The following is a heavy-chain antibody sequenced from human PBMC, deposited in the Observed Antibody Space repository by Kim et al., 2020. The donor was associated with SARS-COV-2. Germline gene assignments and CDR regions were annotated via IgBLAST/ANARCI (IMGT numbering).Heavy chain of an antibody. J-gene: IGHJ4*02. CDR3: AKGGRPGALDY. Sequence: GGSLRLSCAASGFTFSAYWMHWVRQAPGKGLVWVSQMNSAWSSTGYADSVKGRFTISRDNAKNTLYLQMNSLSAEDTAMYYCAKGGRPGALDYWGQGTLVTVSS. D-gene: IGHD3-16*01. CDR2: MNSAWSST. CDR1: GFTFSAYW. V-gene: IGHV3-74*01.